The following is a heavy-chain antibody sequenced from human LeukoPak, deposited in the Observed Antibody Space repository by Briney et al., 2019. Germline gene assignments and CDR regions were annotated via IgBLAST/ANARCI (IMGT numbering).Heavy chain of an antibody. J-gene: IGHJ6*03. Sequence: GESLKISCKVSGYTFTTHRIGWVRQMPGIGLEWMGIIYPGDSHTRYSPSFQGLVTMSGDKSISTAYLQWRSLKASDTAMYFCVRHGQVQLGGPYYYMDVWGNGTTVTVSS. D-gene: IGHD5-18*01. CDR1: GYTFTTHR. V-gene: IGHV5-51*01. CDR3: VRHGQVQLGGPYYYMDV. CDR2: IYPGDSHT.